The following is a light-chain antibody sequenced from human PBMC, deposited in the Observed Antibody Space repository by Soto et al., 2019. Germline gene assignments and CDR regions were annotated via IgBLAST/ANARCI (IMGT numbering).Light chain of an antibody. J-gene: IGKJ1*01. V-gene: IGKV1-9*01. CDR2: AAS. Sequence: IQLTQSPSSLSASVGDRVTITCRASQGISSYLAWYQQKPEKAPKLLIYAASTLQSGVPSRFSGSGSGTDFTLNISSLQPEDFATYYCQQLNSYPWTFGQGTKVEIK. CDR3: QQLNSYPWT. CDR1: QGISSY.